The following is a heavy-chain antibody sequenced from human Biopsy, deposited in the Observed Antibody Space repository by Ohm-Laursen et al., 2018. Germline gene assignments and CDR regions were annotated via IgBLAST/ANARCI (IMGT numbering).Heavy chain of an antibody. V-gene: IGHV4-4*07. D-gene: IGHD1-26*01. CDR1: GDSIRNYY. CDR3: AGIVLGPTNGAFDI. J-gene: IGHJ3*02. Sequence: GTLSLTCTVSGDSIRNYYWSWIRQAAGKGLEWIGRIYPGGGTIYNPSLKSRVTMSVDTSKNHFSLNLNSVTAADTAVYYCAGIVLGPTNGAFDIWGQGTMVTVSS. CDR2: IYPGGGT.